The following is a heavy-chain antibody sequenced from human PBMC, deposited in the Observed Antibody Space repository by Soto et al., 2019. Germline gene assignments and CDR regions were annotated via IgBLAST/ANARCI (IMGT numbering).Heavy chain of an antibody. V-gene: IGHV3-66*01. CDR1: GFTVSSNY. J-gene: IGHJ3*02. D-gene: IGHD2-2*01. Sequence: GGSLRLSCAAPGFTVSSNYMSWVRQAPGKGLEWVSVIYSGGSTYYADSVKGRFTISRDNSKNTLYLQMNSLRAEDTAVYYCARDFAYCSSTSCYVTAFDIWGQGTMVTVSS. CDR3: ARDFAYCSSTSCYVTAFDI. CDR2: IYSGGST.